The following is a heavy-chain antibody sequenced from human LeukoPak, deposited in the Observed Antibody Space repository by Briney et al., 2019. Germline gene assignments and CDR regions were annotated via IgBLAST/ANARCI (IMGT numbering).Heavy chain of an antibody. CDR2: ISWNSGSI. CDR3: AKGNWFDP. J-gene: IGHJ5*02. Sequence: GGSLRLSCAASGFTFDDYAMHWVRRAPGKGLEWVSGISWNSGSIGYADSVKGRFTISRDNAKNSLYLQMNSLRAEDTALYYCAKGNWFDPWGQGTLVTVSS. V-gene: IGHV3-9*01. CDR1: GFTFDDYA.